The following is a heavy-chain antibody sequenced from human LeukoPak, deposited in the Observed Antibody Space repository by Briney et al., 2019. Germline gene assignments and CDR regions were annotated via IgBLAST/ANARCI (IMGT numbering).Heavy chain of an antibody. CDR1: GFTFSSYG. CDR3: ATYSGYDRIFDY. Sequence: GGSLRLSCGASGFTFSSYGMNWVRQAPGKGLEWISYISGSSSAIYYADSVKGRLTISRDNAKNSLSLHMNSLRAEDTAVYYCATYSGYDRIFDYWGQGTLVTVSS. D-gene: IGHD5-12*01. J-gene: IGHJ4*02. CDR2: ISGSSSAI. V-gene: IGHV3-48*01.